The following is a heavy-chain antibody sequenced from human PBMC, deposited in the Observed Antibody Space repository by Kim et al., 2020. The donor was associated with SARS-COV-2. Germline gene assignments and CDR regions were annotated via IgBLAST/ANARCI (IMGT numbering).Heavy chain of an antibody. CDR3: ARDHRCSSTSCYWSYYYGMDV. Sequence: SETLSLTCTVSGGSISSGGYYWSWIRQHPGKGLEWIGYIYYSGSTYYNPSLKSRVTISVDTSKNQFSLKLSSVTAADTAVYYCARDHRCSSTSCYWSYYYGMDVWGQGTTVTVSS. V-gene: IGHV4-31*03. J-gene: IGHJ6*02. CDR1: GGSISSGGYY. CDR2: IYYSGST. D-gene: IGHD2-2*01.